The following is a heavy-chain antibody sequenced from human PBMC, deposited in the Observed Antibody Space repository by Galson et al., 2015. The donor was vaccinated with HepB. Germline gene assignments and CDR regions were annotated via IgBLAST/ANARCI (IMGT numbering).Heavy chain of an antibody. CDR2: ISAYNGNT. CDR3: ATGYTSSPYYMDV. J-gene: IGHJ6*03. D-gene: IGHD6-13*01. V-gene: IGHV1-18*01. Sequence: SVKVSCKASGFTFTYYGISWVRQAPGQGLEWMGWISAYNGNTNYAHSVQGSVTMTTDTSKGTAYMVLRNLRSDDTALYYCATGYTSSPYYMDVWGKGTTVTVSS. CDR1: GFTFTYYG.